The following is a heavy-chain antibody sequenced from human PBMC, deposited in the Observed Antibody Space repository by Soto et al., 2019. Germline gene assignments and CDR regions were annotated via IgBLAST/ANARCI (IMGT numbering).Heavy chain of an antibody. CDR2: INSDGSST. D-gene: IGHD3-3*01. CDR3: ARDGVNYDFWSGYSRDGMDV. Sequence: GGSLRLSCAASGFTFSSYWMHWVRQAPGKGLVWVSRINSDGSSTGYADSVKGRFTISRDNAKNTLYLQMNSLRAEDTAVYYCARDGVNYDFWSGYSRDGMDVWGQGTTVTVSS. V-gene: IGHV3-74*01. CDR1: GFTFSSYW. J-gene: IGHJ6*02.